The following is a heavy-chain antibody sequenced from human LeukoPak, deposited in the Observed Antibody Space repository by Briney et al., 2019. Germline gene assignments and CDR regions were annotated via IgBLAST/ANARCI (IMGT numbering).Heavy chain of an antibody. CDR1: GYTFTSYD. J-gene: IGHJ4*02. CDR2: MNPNSGNT. D-gene: IGHD1-26*01. V-gene: IGHV1-8*01. Sequence: ASVKVSCKASGYTFTSYDINWVRRAPGQGLEWMGWMNPNSGNTGYAQNFQGTVTMTRDTSINTAYMELSSLRSEDTAVYYCARSRFATNSHFDFWGQGTLVTVSS. CDR3: ARSRFATNSHFDF.